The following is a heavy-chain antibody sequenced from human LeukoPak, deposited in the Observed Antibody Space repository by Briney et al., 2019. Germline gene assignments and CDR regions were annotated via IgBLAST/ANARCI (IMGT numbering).Heavy chain of an antibody. CDR3: ARDGAGLDYGDYGIYGMDV. CDR1: GFTFSSYG. CDR2: IWYDGSNK. D-gene: IGHD4-17*01. V-gene: IGHV3-33*01. J-gene: IGHJ6*02. Sequence: GGSLRLSCAASGFTFSSYGMHWVRQAPGKGLEWVAVIWYDGSNKYYADSVKGRFTISRDNSKNTLYLQTNSLRAEDTAVYYCARDGAGLDYGDYGIYGMDVWGQGTTVTVSS.